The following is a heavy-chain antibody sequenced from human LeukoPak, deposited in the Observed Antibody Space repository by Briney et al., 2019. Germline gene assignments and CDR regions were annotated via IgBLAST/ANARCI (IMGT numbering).Heavy chain of an antibody. CDR1: GLTFSSYS. CDR2: ISSSSSYI. D-gene: IGHD3-10*01. CDR3: ARAGITMVRGVIIRKGNWFDP. J-gene: IGHJ5*02. Sequence: GGSLRLSCAASGLTFSSYSMNWVRQAPGKGLEWVSSISSSSSYIYYADSVKGRFTISRDNAKNSLYLQMNSLRAEDTAVYYCARAGITMVRGVIIRKGNWFDPWGQGTQVTVSS. V-gene: IGHV3-21*01.